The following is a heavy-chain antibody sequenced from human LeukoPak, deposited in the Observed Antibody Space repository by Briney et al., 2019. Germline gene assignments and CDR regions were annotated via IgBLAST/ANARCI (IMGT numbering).Heavy chain of an antibody. CDR2: IIPILGIA. D-gene: IGHD4-23*01. J-gene: IGHJ4*02. CDR3: AREVADGVKGPRTPNDYGGNPLFDY. CDR1: GGTLSSYA. Sequence: SVKVSCKASGGTLSSYAISWVRQAPGQGLEWMGRIIPILGIANYAQKFQGRVTITADKSTSTAYMELSSLRSEDTAVYYCAREVADGVKGPRTPNDYGGNPLFDYWGQGTLVTVSS. V-gene: IGHV1-69*04.